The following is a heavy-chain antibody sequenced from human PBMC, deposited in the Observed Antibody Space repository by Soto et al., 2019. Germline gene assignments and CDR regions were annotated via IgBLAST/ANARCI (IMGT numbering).Heavy chain of an antibody. J-gene: IGHJ4*02. CDR1: GYMFTVFY. CDR3: AAAAIPVAGRHPDF. CDR2: INPNNGVT. Sequence: ASVKVSGKASGYMFTVFYLHGVVQAPVQGLEWMGWINPNNGVTTYAKNFQGRVAMTRDSSISTAYMELSSLRSDDTAVYFCAAAAIPVAGRHPDFWGQGTVVTVSS. V-gene: IGHV1-2*02. D-gene: IGHD6-19*01.